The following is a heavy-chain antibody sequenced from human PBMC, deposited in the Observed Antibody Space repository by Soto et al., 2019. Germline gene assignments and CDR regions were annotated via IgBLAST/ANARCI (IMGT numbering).Heavy chain of an antibody. D-gene: IGHD3-10*02. Sequence: QVQLVESGGGVVQPGRSLRLSCAASGFTFSSYGMHWVRQAPGKGLEWVAVIWYDGSYKYYADSVKGRFTISRANSKKTLYLHMNSLRAEDTTVYDGARHRCSGAGWFEPWGQGTLVTVSS. CDR3: ARHRCSGAGWFEP. V-gene: IGHV3-33*01. CDR1: GFTFSSYG. CDR2: IWYDGSYK. J-gene: IGHJ5*02.